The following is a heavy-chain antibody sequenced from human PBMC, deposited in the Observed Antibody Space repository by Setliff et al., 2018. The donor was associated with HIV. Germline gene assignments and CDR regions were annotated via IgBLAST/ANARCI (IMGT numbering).Heavy chain of an antibody. D-gene: IGHD1-26*01. CDR1: GDSISSGTYY. J-gene: IGHJ6*02. Sequence: SETLSLTCSVSGDSISSGTYYWSWIRQHPGKGLEWIGYIYYDGATYYNPSFKSRLTISVDTSKNQISLTLSSVTAADTAVYYCARSKISGSNHETYGFDVWGQGTTVTVSS. CDR2: IYYDGAT. V-gene: IGHV4-31*03. CDR3: ARSKISGSNHETYGFDV.